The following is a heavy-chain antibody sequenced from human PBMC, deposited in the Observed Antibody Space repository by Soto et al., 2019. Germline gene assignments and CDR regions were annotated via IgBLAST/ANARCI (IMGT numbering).Heavy chain of an antibody. J-gene: IGHJ4*02. CDR3: ARRTVTTLGYYFDY. CDR2: IYYSGST. Sequence: SETLSLTCTVSGGSISSSSYYWGWIRQPPGKGLEWIGSIYYSGSTYYNPSLKSRVTISVYTSKNQFSLKLSSVTAADTAVYYCARRTVTTLGYYFDYWGQGTLVTVSS. V-gene: IGHV4-39*01. D-gene: IGHD4-17*01. CDR1: GGSISSSSYY.